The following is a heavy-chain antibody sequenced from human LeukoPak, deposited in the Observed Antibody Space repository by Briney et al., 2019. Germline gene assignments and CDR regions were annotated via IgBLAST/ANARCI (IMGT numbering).Heavy chain of an antibody. CDR1: GFTFSSYW. D-gene: IGHD1-26*01. CDR3: ARMYSGSYSFEY. CDR2: TKQDGSER. Sequence: GGSLRLSCAGSGFTFSSYWMSWVRQDPGKGLEWVANTKQDGSERNYVDSVKGRFTISRDNAKNSLYLQMNSLRAEDTAVYYCARMYSGSYSFEYWGQGNLVTVSS. V-gene: IGHV3-7*03. J-gene: IGHJ4*02.